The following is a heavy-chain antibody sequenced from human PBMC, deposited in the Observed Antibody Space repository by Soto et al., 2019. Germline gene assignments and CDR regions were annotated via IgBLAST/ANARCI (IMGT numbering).Heavy chain of an antibody. CDR1: GFTFSTYA. J-gene: IGHJ4*02. Sequence: GGSLRLSCAASGFTFSTYAMHWVRQAPGKGLEWVAVISHGGGTTHYADSVKGRFSVSRDDSKSTLYLQMNSLRHEDTAVYHCVRDDGDAEILFDYWGQGSLVTVSS. CDR3: VRDDGDAEILFDY. D-gene: IGHD7-27*01. CDR2: ISHGGGTT. V-gene: IGHV3-30*03.